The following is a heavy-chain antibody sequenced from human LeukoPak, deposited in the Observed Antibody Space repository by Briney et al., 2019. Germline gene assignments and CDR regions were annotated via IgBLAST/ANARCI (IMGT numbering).Heavy chain of an antibody. J-gene: IGHJ4*02. V-gene: IGHV3-30*02. D-gene: IGHD2-2*01. CDR2: IRYDGSNK. Sequence: PGGSLRLSCAASGFTFSSYGMHWVRQAPGKGLEWVAFIRYDGSNKYYADSVKGRFTISRDNSKNTLYLQMNSLRAEDTAVYYCAKDFEASPLYCSSTSCQYFDYWGQGTLVTVSS. CDR3: AKDFEASPLYCSSTSCQYFDY. CDR1: GFTFSSYG.